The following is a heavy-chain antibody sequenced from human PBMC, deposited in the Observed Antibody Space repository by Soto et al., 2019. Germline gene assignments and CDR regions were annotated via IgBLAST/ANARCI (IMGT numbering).Heavy chain of an antibody. CDR2: ISYDGSNK. CDR1: GVTFSIYG. V-gene: IGHV3-30*18. CDR3: AKDMNGSSWTLYYYYYGMDV. Sequence: SXILSCAASGVTFSIYGMHCFRQAPGKGLEWVAVISYDGSNKYYADSVKGRFTISRDNSKNTLYLQMNSLRAEDTAVYYCAKDMNGSSWTLYYYYYGMDVWGQGTTVTVSS. D-gene: IGHD6-13*01. J-gene: IGHJ6*02.